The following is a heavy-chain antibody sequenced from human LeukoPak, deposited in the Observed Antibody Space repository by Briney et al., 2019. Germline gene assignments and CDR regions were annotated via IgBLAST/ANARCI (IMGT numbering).Heavy chain of an antibody. CDR2: IYDRGST. J-gene: IGHJ4*02. CDR3: ARGRTFDN. CDR1: GGSISSYY. V-gene: IGHV4-59*01. Sequence: SETLSLTCTVSGGSISSYYWSWIRQPLGKGLEWIGNIYDRGSTKYNPSLKSRVTISVDTSKNQFSLRLSSVTAADTAVYYCARGRTFDNWGQGTLVTVSS.